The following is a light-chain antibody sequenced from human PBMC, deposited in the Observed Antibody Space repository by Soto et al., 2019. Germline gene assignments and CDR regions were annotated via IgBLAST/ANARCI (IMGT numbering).Light chain of an antibody. Sequence: EIVLTQSPATLSLSPGERATLSCRASQSVSSYLAWYQQKPGQPPRILIYAASSRATGIPDRFSGSGSGTDFSLTISRLEPEDFAVYYCQQYDTSPRTFGQGTKVDIK. CDR3: QQYDTSPRT. CDR1: QSVSSY. V-gene: IGKV3-20*01. CDR2: AAS. J-gene: IGKJ1*01.